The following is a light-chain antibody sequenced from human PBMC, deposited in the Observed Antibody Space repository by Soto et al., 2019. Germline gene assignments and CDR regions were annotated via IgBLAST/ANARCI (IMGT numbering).Light chain of an antibody. CDR1: QSVRSTY. J-gene: IGKJ1*01. CDR3: HQYNHWLTWT. Sequence: EIVMTQSPVTLSVSPGERATLSCRASQSVRSTYLAWYQQKPGQAPRLLIFGVSNRAAGIPARFSGSGSGTEFTLTISSLQSEDFAVYYCHQYNHWLTWTCGQGTKVDIK. CDR2: GVS. V-gene: IGKV3-15*01.